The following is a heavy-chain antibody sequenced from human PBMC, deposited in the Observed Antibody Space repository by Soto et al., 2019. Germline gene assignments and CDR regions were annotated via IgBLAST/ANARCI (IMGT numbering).Heavy chain of an antibody. CDR2: ISPEGASR. CDR1: GVNFASSW. V-gene: IGHV3-7*01. CDR3: ASASREPAADK. J-gene: IGHJ4*02. D-gene: IGHD6-13*01. Sequence: EVQVVESGGGLVQPGGSLRLSCVASGVNFASSWLNWVRQTPGKGLEWVANISPEGASRHYVDSVRGRFTVSRDDAKRSLDLQMNSLRADDTALYYCASASREPAADKWGQGTLVTVSS.